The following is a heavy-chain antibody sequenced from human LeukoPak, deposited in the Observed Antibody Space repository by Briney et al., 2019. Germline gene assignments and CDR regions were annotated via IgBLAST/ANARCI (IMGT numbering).Heavy chain of an antibody. J-gene: IGHJ4*02. D-gene: IGHD3-10*01. CDR1: GFTISTYG. V-gene: IGHV3-23*01. Sequence: GGSLRLSSAASGFTISTYGMSWVRQAPGKGLEWVSSISGPTTYYADSVKGRFTISRDTSKNSVYLQMNSLRAEDTAVYYCAKSVYHSGNYWGQGTLVTVSS. CDR2: ISGPTT. CDR3: AKSVYHSGNY.